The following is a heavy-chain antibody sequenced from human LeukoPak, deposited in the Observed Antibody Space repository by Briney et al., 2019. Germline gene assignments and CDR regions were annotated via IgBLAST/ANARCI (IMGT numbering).Heavy chain of an antibody. J-gene: IGHJ6*02. D-gene: IGHD3-3*01. CDR2: INPNSGGT. CDR1: GYTFSDYY. Sequence: ASVKVSCKASGYTFSDYYMYWVRQAPGQGLEWMGWINPNSGGTNYAQKFQGRVTMTRDTSISTAYMELSSLRSDDTAVYYCARPIKGDITFFGVIKGYGLDVWGQGTTVTVSS. V-gene: IGHV1-2*02. CDR3: ARPIKGDITFFGVIKGYGLDV.